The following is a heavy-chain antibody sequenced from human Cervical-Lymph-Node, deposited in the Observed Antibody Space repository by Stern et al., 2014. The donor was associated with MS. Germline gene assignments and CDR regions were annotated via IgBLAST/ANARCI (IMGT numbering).Heavy chain of an antibody. D-gene: IGHD6-13*01. Sequence: VQLVESRAEVTKPGSSVKVSCKASGGTFSKFPSSWVRQAPGQGLEWMGGIFPVFGKPTYAQEFRGRVTITADVSTSTVYMELSSLRSDDTAVYYCALSSETSDRWYSLGYDLWGQGTLVTVSS. CDR2: IFPVFGKP. V-gene: IGHV1-69*01. CDR1: GGTFSKFP. CDR3: ALSSETSDRWYSLGYDL. J-gene: IGHJ5*02.